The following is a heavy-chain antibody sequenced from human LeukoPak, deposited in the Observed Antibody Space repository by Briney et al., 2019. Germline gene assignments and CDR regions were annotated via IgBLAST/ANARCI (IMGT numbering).Heavy chain of an antibody. CDR3: ARVPLSGPSGHYYAH. J-gene: IGHJ1*01. V-gene: IGHV1-3*04. D-gene: IGHD3-22*01. CDR2: INTGNGNA. CDR1: GYTFTNYG. Sequence: ASVKVSCKTSGYTFTNYGMHWVRQAPRQSPEWMGWINTGNGNAKSSQKFQDRVTLTRDTSATTAYMELNSLSSEDTAVYYCARVPLSGPSGHYYAHWGQGTLVTVSS.